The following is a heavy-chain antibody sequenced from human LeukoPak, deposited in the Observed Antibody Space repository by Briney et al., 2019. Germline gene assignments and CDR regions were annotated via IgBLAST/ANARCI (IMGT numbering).Heavy chain of an antibody. CDR1: GGTLSSYA. V-gene: IGHV1-69*06. D-gene: IGHD1-20*01. CDR3: ARGVGNWNDDVLDWFDP. Sequence: GASVKVSRKGSGGTLSSYAISWVRQAPGQGLEWVGGVIPIFGTANYAQKFQGRVTITADKSTSTAYMELSSLRSEDTAVYYCARGVGNWNDDVLDWFDPWGQGTLVTVSS. J-gene: IGHJ5*02. CDR2: VIPIFGTA.